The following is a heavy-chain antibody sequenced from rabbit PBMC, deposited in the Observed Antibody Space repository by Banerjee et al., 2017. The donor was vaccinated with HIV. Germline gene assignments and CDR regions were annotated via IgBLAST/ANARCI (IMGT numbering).Heavy chain of an antibody. J-gene: IGHJ4*01. CDR3: ASDWAGVIGWDLNL. D-gene: IGHD1-1*01. Sequence: QSLVESGGDLVKPGASLPLTCTASGFSFSSSYTICWVRQAPGKGLEWIACILANNFGNSCWNCAKGRFTIAQTPSTPLSQQMTMLAAADAASYCGASDWAGVIGWDLNLWGQGTLVTVS. CDR2: ILANNFGN. CDR1: GFSFSSSYT. V-gene: IGHV1S40*01.